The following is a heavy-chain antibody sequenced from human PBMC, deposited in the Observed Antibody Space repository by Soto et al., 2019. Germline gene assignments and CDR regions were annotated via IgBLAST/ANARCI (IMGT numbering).Heavy chain of an antibody. CDR1: GGTFNTYA. CDR3: AREVQVHTPAFVY. CDR2: ISPMFGAA. D-gene: IGHD3-10*01. Sequence: QVQLVQSGAEMKKPGSSVKVSCQSSGGTFNTYAMNWVRQAPGQGPEWMGDISPMFGAANYAPKFQGRVTITADESTGTSYMQLSSVTSEDTALYFCAREVQVHTPAFVYWGQGTLVTVSS. V-gene: IGHV1-69*19. J-gene: IGHJ4*02.